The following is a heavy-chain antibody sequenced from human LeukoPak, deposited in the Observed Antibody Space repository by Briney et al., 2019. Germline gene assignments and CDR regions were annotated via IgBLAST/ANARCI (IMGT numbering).Heavy chain of an antibody. CDR2: IYYSGST. CDR1: GGSISSYY. CDR3: ARGRRADY. Sequence: PSETLSLTCTVSGGSISSYYWSWIRQPPGKGLEWIGYIYYSGSTNYNPSLKSRVTISVDTSKNQFSLKLSSVTAADTAVYYCARGRRADYWGQGTLVTVSS. J-gene: IGHJ4*02. V-gene: IGHV4-59*01.